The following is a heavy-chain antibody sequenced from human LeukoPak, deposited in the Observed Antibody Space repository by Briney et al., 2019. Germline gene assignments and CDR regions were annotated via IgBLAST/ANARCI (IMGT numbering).Heavy chain of an antibody. D-gene: IGHD4-23*01. V-gene: IGHV1-2*02. Sequence: ASVKVSCKASGYPFTGYYMHWVRQAPGQGLEWMGWINPNSGGTNYAQKFQGRVTMTRDTSISTAYMELSRLRSDDTAVYYCARDVGGNSAVDYWGQGTLVTVSS. CDR2: INPNSGGT. J-gene: IGHJ4*02. CDR1: GYPFTGYY. CDR3: ARDVGGNSAVDY.